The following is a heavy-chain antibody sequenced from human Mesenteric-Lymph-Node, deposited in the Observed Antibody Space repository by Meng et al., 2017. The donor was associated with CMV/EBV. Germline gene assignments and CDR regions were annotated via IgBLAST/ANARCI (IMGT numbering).Heavy chain of an antibody. J-gene: IGHJ6*02. D-gene: IGHD2-2*02. Sequence: ASVKVSCKASGYTFTVHYLHWVRQAPGQGLEWMGWINPNSGGTNYAQKFQGRVTMTRDTSISTAYMELSRLRSDDTAVYYCARDLGYCSSTSCYRYYYYGMDVWGQGTTVTVSS. V-gene: IGHV1-2*02. CDR3: ARDLGYCSSTSCYRYYYYGMDV. CDR1: GYTFTVHY. CDR2: INPNSGGT.